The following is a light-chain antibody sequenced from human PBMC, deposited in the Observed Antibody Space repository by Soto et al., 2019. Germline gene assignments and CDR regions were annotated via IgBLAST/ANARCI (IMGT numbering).Light chain of an antibody. V-gene: IGKV3-11*01. J-gene: IGKJ5*01. CDR1: QSVKSS. Sequence: EIVLTQSPGTLSLSPGERATLSCRASQSVKSSLAWYQQKPGQAPRLLIYDASNRATGIPARFSGSGSGTDFTLTISSLEPEDFAVYYCQQRSNFITFGQGTRLEIK. CDR2: DAS. CDR3: QQRSNFIT.